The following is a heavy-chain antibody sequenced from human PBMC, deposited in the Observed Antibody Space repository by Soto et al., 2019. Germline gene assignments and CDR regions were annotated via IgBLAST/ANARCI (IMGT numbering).Heavy chain of an antibody. J-gene: IGHJ4*02. CDR1: GFTVSSNY. V-gene: IGHV3-53*01. Sequence: GGSLRLSCAASGFTVSSNYMSWVRQAPGKGLEWVSVIYSGGSTYYADSVKGRFTISRDNSKNTLYLQMNSLRAEDTAVYYCASGYYYDSSGYTNWPFDYWGQGTLVTVSS. CDR3: ASGYYYDSSGYTNWPFDY. D-gene: IGHD3-22*01. CDR2: IYSGGST.